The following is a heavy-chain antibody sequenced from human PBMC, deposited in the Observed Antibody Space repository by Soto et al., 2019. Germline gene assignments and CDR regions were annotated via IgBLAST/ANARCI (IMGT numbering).Heavy chain of an antibody. V-gene: IGHV3-23*01. CDR1: GFTFRNYA. J-gene: IGHJ5*02. CDR3: AKYCRSSSYYAFDH. D-gene: IGHD2-2*01. CDR2: ISGSGGTT. Sequence: HPGGSLRLSCAASGFTFRNYAMSWARQAPGKGLEWVSAISGSGGTTHYADSVKGRFTISRDNSKNTLYLQMNSLRVEDTAVYYGAKYCRSSSYYAFDHWGQGTLVTVSS.